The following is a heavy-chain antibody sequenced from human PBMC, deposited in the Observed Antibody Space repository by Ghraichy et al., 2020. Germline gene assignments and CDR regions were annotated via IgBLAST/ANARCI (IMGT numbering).Heavy chain of an antibody. CDR2: ISSSSSSYI. CDR3: ARARYSYGRDYYYGMDV. V-gene: IGHV3-21*01. CDR1: GFTFSSYS. Sequence: GESLNISCAASGFTFSSYSMNWVRQAPGKGLEWVSSISSSSSSYIYYADSVKGRFTISRDNAKNSLYLQMNSLRAEETAVYYCARARYSYGRDYYYGMDVWGQGTTVTVSS. D-gene: IGHD5-18*01. J-gene: IGHJ6*02.